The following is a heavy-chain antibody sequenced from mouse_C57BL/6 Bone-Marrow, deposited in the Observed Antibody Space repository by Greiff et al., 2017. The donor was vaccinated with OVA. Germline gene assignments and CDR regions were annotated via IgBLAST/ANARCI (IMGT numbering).Heavy chain of an antibody. CDR2: INPNNGGT. CDR3: ATVTSRRGAMDY. Sequence: EVKLQQSGPELVKPGASVKIPCKASGYTFTDYNMDWVKQSHGKSLEWIGDINPNNGGTIYNQKFKGKATLTVDKSSSTAYMELRSLTSEDTAVYYCATVTSRRGAMDYWGQGTSVTVSS. CDR1: GYTFTDYN. D-gene: IGHD2-1*01. J-gene: IGHJ4*01. V-gene: IGHV1-18*01.